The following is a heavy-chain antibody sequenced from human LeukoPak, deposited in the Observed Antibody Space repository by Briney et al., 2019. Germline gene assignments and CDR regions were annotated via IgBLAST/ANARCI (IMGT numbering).Heavy chain of an antibody. J-gene: IGHJ4*02. CDR2: INPNSGGT. D-gene: IGHD6-19*01. Sequence: GASVKVSCKASGYTFSGLYMHWVRQAPGQGLEWMGWINPNSGGTNYAQKFQGRATMTRDTSISTAYMELTRLRSDDTAVYYCARDSSGWSDDYWGQGTLVTVSS. V-gene: IGHV1-2*02. CDR3: ARDSSGWSDDY. CDR1: GYTFSGLY.